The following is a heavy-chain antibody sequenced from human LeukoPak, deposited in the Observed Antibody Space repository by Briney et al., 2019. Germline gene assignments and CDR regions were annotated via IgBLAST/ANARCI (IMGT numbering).Heavy chain of an antibody. CDR3: ARGTYSSGWYYGYYYYGMDV. CDR2: INHSGST. V-gene: IGHV4-34*01. CDR1: GGSFSGYY. J-gene: IGHJ6*02. Sequence: PSETLSLTCAVYGGSFSGYYWSWIRQPPGKGLEWIREINHSGSTNYNPSLKSRVTISVDTSKNQFSLKLSSVTAADTAVYYCARGTYSSGWYYGYYYYGMDVWGQGTTVTVSS. D-gene: IGHD6-19*01.